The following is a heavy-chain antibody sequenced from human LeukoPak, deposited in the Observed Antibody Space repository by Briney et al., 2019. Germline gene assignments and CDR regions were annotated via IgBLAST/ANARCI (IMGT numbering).Heavy chain of an antibody. J-gene: IGHJ4*02. CDR2: IYYSGST. CDR3: ARVLMATIVGY. V-gene: IGHV4-39*07. CDR1: GGSISSSSYY. D-gene: IGHD5-24*01. Sequence: KSSETLSLTCTVSGGSISSSSYYWGWIRQPPGKGLEWIGSIYYSGSTYYNPSLKSRVTISVDTSKNQFSLKLSSVTAADTAVYYCARVLMATIVGYWGQGTLVTVSS.